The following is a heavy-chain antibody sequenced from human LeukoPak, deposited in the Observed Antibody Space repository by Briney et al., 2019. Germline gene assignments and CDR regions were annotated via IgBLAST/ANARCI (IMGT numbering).Heavy chain of an antibody. J-gene: IGHJ6*02. CDR2: MNPNNGNT. V-gene: IGHV1-8*01. Sequence: VASVKVSFKAFGYTFTRYDINWVRPAPGQGLEWLGWMNPNNGNTGYSQKFQGRVTMTRSTSIDTAYMELNTLTSDDTAAYYCARGFYYYGLDVWGQGTTVTVSS. CDR3: ARGFYYYGLDV. CDR1: GYTFTRYD.